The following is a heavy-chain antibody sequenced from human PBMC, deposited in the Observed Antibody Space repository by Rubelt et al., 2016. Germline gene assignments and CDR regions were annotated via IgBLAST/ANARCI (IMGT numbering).Heavy chain of an antibody. V-gene: IGHV4-59*12. J-gene: IGHJ4*02. D-gene: IGHD3-3*01. CDR3: ARGGFGSGYYYFDQ. CDR1: GGSISSYY. Sequence: QVQLQESGPGLVKPSETLSLTCTVSGGSISSYYWSWIRQPPGKGLEWIGYIYYSGSTNYNPSLKIRVTISVDTSKNQLSLKLSSVTAADTAVYYCARGGFGSGYYYFDQWGQGTLVTVSS. CDR2: IYYSGST.